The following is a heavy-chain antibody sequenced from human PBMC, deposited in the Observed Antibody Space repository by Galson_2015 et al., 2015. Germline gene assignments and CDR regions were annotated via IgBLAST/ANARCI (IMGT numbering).Heavy chain of an antibody. V-gene: IGHV1-3*01. Sequence: SVKVSCKASAYSFTSYPIHWVRQAPGQRREWMGWINVGYGNTEYSQRFKGRVTITRVTSASTAYMEQGSLRSEDNAVYYCARSSLAVAATGGYYFDYWGQGTLVTVSS. J-gene: IGHJ4*02. CDR2: INVGYGNT. CDR3: ARSSLAVAATGGYYFDY. D-gene: IGHD6-19*01. CDR1: AYSFTSYP.